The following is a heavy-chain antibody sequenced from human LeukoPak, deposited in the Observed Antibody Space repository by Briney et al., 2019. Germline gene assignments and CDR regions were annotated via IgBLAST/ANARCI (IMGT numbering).Heavy chain of an antibody. CDR3: ARRVTSNCFDP. J-gene: IGHJ3*01. CDR2: MHYSGSS. D-gene: IGHD2-21*02. V-gene: IGHV4-59*08. Sequence: SETLSLTCTVSGDSISSYYWSWIRQPPGKGLEWIGYMHYSGSSNYNPSLKSRVTTSVDTSQNQFSLKLRSVTAADTAVYYCARRVTSNCFDPWGQGAMVTVSS. CDR1: GDSISSYY.